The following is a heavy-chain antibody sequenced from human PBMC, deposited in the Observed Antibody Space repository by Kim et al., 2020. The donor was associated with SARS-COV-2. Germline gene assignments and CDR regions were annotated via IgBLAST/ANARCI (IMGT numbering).Heavy chain of an antibody. CDR2: ISDSGEFT. J-gene: IGHJ4*02. CDR1: GFTISNYA. D-gene: IGHD2-21*01. Sequence: GGSLRLSCAASGFTISNYAMSWVRLAPGTGLEWLSTISDSGEFTNYADSVKGRFTISRDNSKNTVFLQLNSLRGEDTAVYLCAKSWLRDRSPFYFESWGRGDLVPLS. V-gene: IGHV3-23*01. CDR3: AKSWLRDRSPFYFES.